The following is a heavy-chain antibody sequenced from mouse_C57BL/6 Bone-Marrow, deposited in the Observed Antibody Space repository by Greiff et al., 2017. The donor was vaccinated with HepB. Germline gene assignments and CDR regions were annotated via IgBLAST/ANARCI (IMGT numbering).Heavy chain of an antibody. D-gene: IGHD1-1*01. CDR1: GFTFSSYA. Sequence: EVHLVESGGGLVKPGGSLKLSCAASGFTFSSYAMSWVRQTPEKRLEWVATISDGGSYTYYPDNVKGRFTISRDNAKNNLYLQMSHLKSEDTAMYYCARDRFITTVVATFDYWGQGTTLTVSS. CDR2: ISDGGSYT. V-gene: IGHV5-4*01. J-gene: IGHJ2*01. CDR3: ARDRFITTVVATFDY.